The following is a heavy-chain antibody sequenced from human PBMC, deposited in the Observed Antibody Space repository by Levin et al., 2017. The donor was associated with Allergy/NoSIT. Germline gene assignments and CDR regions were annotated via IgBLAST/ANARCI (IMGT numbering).Heavy chain of an antibody. J-gene: IGHJ3*01. D-gene: IGHD2-2*01. V-gene: IGHV3-74*01. CDR2: IKTDGSET. CDR1: GFTFSSYW. CDR3: ARARNFKCSRTSCYVAFDV. Sequence: GGSLRLSCAASGFTFSSYWMHWVRQAPGKGLVWVSRIKTDGSETNYGDSVKGRFTISRDNAKNTLYLQMNGLRAEDTAVYYCARARNFKCSRTSCYVAFDVWGQGTMVTVSS.